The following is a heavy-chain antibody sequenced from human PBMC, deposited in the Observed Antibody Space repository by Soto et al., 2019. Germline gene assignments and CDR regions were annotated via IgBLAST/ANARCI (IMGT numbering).Heavy chain of an antibody. J-gene: IGHJ4*02. CDR1: GGSFNTYA. D-gene: IGHD5-12*01. CDR2: LIPVLGKP. Sequence: QGRLVQSGAEMRKPGSSVKVSCKTSGGSFNTYATGWVRQAPGQGLEWMGGLIPVLGKPNYAPQFQGRLTIVADESASTVYMELSSLTSDDTAVYYCSRDRRGEPFLSPPDWGQGTLVTVSS. CDR3: SRDRRGEPFLSPPD. V-gene: IGHV1-69*01.